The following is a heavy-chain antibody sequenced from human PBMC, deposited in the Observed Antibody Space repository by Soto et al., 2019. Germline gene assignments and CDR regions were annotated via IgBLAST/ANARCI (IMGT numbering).Heavy chain of an antibody. CDR3: AKMTYDIFTGPFDY. J-gene: IGHJ4*02. Sequence: EVQLVESGGGLVQPGRSLRLSCAASGFTFDDYAMHWVRQAPGKGLEWVSGISWNSGSIGYADSVKGRFTIARDNAKNSLYLQMNSLRAEDTALYYCAKMTYDIFTGPFDYWGQGTLVTVSS. CDR2: ISWNSGSI. CDR1: GFTFDDYA. D-gene: IGHD3-9*01. V-gene: IGHV3-9*01.